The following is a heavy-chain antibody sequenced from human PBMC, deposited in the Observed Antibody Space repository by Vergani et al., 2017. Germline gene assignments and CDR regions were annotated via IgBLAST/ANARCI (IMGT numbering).Heavy chain of an antibody. CDR3: GRRASIIDY. Sequence: EVELVESGGGLVQPGGSLRLSCVASGFSLSHYWMTWVRQAPGKGLEWVANIKEDGSEIFYVDSVKGRFTISRDNVKNSLYLQMNRLRVDDTAVYYCGRRASIIDYWGQGTLVSVSS. CDR1: GFSLSHYW. J-gene: IGHJ4*02. D-gene: IGHD2-21*01. CDR2: IKEDGSEI. V-gene: IGHV3-7*01.